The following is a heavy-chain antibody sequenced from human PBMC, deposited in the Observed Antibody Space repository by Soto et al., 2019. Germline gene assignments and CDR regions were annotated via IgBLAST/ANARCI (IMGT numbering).Heavy chain of an antibody. CDR1: GYTFANYW. V-gene: IGHV5-51*01. CDR3: TIHYRYSEGPFDH. Sequence: PGESLKISCKSSGYTFANYWIGWVRQVPGKGLEWVGIIYPGDSITIYSPSFQGQVTISADKSISTAYLQWTSLKASDTAIYYCTIHYRYSEGPFDHWGQGTLVTVSS. J-gene: IGHJ4*02. CDR2: IYPGDSIT. D-gene: IGHD5-18*01.